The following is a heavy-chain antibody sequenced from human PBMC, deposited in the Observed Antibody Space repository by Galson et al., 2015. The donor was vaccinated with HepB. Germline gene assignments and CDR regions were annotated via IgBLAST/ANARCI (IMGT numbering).Heavy chain of an antibody. D-gene: IGHD3-16*02. V-gene: IGHV1-18*04. J-gene: IGHJ5*02. Sequence: SVKVSCKASGYTFNTYGITYVRQAPGQGLEWVGWINPDNGNTKSPHTLQGRVTMTTDTSTSTAYMELRSLRSDDTAVYYCARDLMLSVVARDWLGPWGQGTLVIVST. CDR3: ARDLMLSVVARDWLGP. CDR2: INPDNGNT. CDR1: GYTFNTYG.